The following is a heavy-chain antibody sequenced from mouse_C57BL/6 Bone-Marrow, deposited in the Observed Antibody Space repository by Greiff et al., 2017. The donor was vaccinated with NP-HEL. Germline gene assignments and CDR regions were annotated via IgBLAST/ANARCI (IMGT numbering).Heavy chain of an antibody. CDR1: DYEFPSHD. CDR2: INSDGGST. V-gene: IGHV5-2*01. CDR3: ARGGYYSNVDY. J-gene: IGHJ2*01. D-gene: IGHD2-5*01. Sequence: EVQLVESGGGLVQPGESLKLSCESNDYEFPSHDMSWVRKTPEKRLELVAAINSDGGSTYYPDNMERRFIIARDNTKKTLYLKMSSLRSEDTALYYCARGGYYSNVDYWGQGTTLTVSS.